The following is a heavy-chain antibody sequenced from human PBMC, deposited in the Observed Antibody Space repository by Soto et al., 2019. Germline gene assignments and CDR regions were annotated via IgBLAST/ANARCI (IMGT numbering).Heavy chain of an antibody. J-gene: IGHJ4*02. D-gene: IGHD6-13*01. CDR1: GLTISRASYY. Sequence: QVLLQESGPGLMKPSQTLSLTCTVSGLTISRASYYWRWIRQHPGKGLEWVGNIYYNGSTYYRPSLKSRVTLSVDTSKNQFSLRLASVTAADTAVYYCARYRISGSWSKFDYWGQGTLVTVSS. CDR3: ARYRISGSWSKFDY. V-gene: IGHV4-31*03. CDR2: IYYNGST.